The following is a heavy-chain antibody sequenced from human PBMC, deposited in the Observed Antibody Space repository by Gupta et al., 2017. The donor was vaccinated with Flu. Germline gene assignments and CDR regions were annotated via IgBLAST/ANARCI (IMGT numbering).Heavy chain of an antibody. Sequence: EVQLLESGGGLVQPGGSLRLSCSASGFTFVDYAMSWVRQAPGKGLVWVSAISASGSSTYTLDSVRGRFTISRDNSKNTLSLHMSSLRADDTAVYYCAKTTMKKQPIAFFHVWGPGVVVTVSS. V-gene: IGHV3-23*01. CDR3: AKTTMKKQPIAFFHV. CDR1: GFTFVDYA. CDR2: ISASGSST. J-gene: IGHJ4*02. D-gene: IGHD1-1*01.